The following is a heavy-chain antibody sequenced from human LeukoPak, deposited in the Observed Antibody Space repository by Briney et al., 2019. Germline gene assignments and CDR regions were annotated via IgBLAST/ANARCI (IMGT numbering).Heavy chain of an antibody. V-gene: IGHV5-51*01. J-gene: IGHJ2*01. D-gene: IGHD1-14*01. CDR3: ARRKDWYFDL. CDR2: IYPGDSNT. CDR1: GYRFTSYW. Sequence: GESLKISCQGSGYRFTSYWIGWVRPVPGQGLEWLGIIYPGDSNTRYSPSLQGQVNISADDSINTAYLQWRSLTASDTAIYYCARRKDWYFDLWGPGTLVTVSS.